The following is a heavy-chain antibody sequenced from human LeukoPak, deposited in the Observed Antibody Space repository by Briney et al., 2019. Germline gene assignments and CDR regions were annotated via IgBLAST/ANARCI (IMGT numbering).Heavy chain of an antibody. CDR3: AKDTTTGYLRSYYFDY. CDR1: GFTFSSYA. Sequence: SGGSLRLSCAASGFTFSSYAMSWVRQAPGKGLEWVSAISGSGGSTYYADSVKGRFTISRDNSKNTLYLQMNRLRAEDTAVYYCAKDTTTGYLRSYYFDYWGQGTLVTVSS. D-gene: IGHD4-11*01. J-gene: IGHJ4*02. CDR2: ISGSGGST. V-gene: IGHV3-23*01.